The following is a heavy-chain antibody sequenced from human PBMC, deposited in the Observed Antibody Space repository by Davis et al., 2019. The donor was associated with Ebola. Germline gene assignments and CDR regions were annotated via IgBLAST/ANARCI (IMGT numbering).Heavy chain of an antibody. V-gene: IGHV3-11*04. CDR2: ISSSGSTI. CDR3: ARYSGTYRDY. J-gene: IGHJ4*02. Sequence: GESLKISCAASGFTFSSYWMHWIRQAPGKGLEWVSYISSSGSTIYYADSVKGRFTISRDNAKNSLYLQMNSLRAEDTAVYYCARYSGTYRDYWGQGTLVTVSS. D-gene: IGHD1-26*01. CDR1: GFTFSSYW.